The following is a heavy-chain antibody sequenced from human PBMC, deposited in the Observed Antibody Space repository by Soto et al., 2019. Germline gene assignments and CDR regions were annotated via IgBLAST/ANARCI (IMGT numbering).Heavy chain of an antibody. CDR1: GFTFSSYS. Sequence: GGSLRLSCAASGFTFSSYSMNWVRQAPGKGLEWVSSISSSSSYIYYADSVKGRFTISRDNAKNSLYLQMNSLRAEDTAVYYCAREGYCSGGSCWINDAFDIWGQGTMVTVSS. CDR3: AREGYCSGGSCWINDAFDI. J-gene: IGHJ3*02. CDR2: ISSSSSYI. D-gene: IGHD2-15*01. V-gene: IGHV3-21*01.